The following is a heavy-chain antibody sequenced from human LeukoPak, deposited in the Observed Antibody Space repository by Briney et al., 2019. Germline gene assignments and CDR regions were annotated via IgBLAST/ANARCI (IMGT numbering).Heavy chain of an antibody. CDR2: TSSSDPGT. D-gene: IGHD2-15*01. V-gene: IGHV3-23*01. CDR3: ARAPVTSCRGAFCYPFDY. Sequence: GGSLRLSCAASGFPLSSYAMSWVRQGPGKGLEWVAATSSSDPGTYHADSVRGRFTISRDSSKNTLYLQMNRLRVEDAAVYYCARAPVTSCRGAFCYPFDYWGQGTLVTVSS. J-gene: IGHJ4*02. CDR1: GFPLSSYA.